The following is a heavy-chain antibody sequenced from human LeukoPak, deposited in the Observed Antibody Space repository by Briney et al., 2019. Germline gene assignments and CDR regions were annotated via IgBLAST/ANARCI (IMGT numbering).Heavy chain of an antibody. Sequence: ASVKVSCKASGYTFTSYAISWVRQAPGQGLEWMGWISGYNGNRKYAQKVQGRVTMTTDTSTSTAYMELRSLRSDDTAVYYCARGYSYGSDYYYGMDVWGQGTTVTVSS. CDR1: GYTFTSYA. J-gene: IGHJ6*02. CDR2: ISGYNGNR. V-gene: IGHV1-18*01. D-gene: IGHD5-18*01. CDR3: ARGYSYGSDYYYGMDV.